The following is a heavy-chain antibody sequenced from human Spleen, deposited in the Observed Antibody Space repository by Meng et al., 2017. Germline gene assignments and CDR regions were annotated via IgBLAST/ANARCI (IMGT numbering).Heavy chain of an antibody. J-gene: IGHJ4*02. D-gene: IGHD4-11*01. V-gene: IGHV3-9*01. CDR1: GFAFDEYA. CDR3: AKDDYSTTFYYFHY. Sequence: SLRLSCAASGFAFDEYAMHWVRQAPGKGLEWIAGISWNSNIIDYADSVKGRFTISRDNAKNSLYLQLNSLRAEDTAFYYCAKDDYSTTFYYFHYWGQGTLVTVSS. CDR2: ISWNSNII.